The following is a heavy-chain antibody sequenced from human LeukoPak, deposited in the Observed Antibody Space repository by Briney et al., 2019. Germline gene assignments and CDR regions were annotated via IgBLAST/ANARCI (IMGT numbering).Heavy chain of an antibody. CDR3: ARDKSGWARDY. V-gene: IGHV3-69-1*01. J-gene: IGHJ4*02. CDR2: ISSHRSI. D-gene: IGHD6-19*01. CDR1: GFTLSNSS. Sequence: GGSLRLSCVVSGFTLSNSSMSWVRQAPGKGLEWVSSISSHRSIYAESVRGRFTISRDTAKNSLYLQLNSLRSEDSALYYCARDKSGWARDYWGQGTLVTVSA.